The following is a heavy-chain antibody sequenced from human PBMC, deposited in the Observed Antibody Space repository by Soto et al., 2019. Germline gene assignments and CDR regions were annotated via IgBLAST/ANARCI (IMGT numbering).Heavy chain of an antibody. CDR1: GFTFSRYW. CDR2: IKSDGSA. CDR3: AGDPVPEY. J-gene: IGHJ4*02. V-gene: IGHV3-74*01. Sequence: GGSLRLSCAASGFTFSRYWMHWVRQAPGKGLVWVSLIKSDGSASYADSVKGRFTISRDNAKNTLYLQMNSLRVEDTAVYYCAGDPVPEYSGQGTLVTVSS.